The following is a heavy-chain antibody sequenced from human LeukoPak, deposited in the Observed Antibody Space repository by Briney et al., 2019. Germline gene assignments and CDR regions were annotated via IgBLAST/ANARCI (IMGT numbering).Heavy chain of an antibody. D-gene: IGHD3-22*01. CDR2: ISSSGSTI. CDR1: GFTFSDYY. Sequence: GGSLRLSCAASGFTFSDYYMSWIRQAPGKGLERVSYISSSGSTIYYADSVKGRFTISRDNAKNSLYLQMNSLRAEDTAVYYCARVKYYYDSSGLDYWGQGTLVTVSS. V-gene: IGHV3-11*01. CDR3: ARVKYYYDSSGLDY. J-gene: IGHJ4*02.